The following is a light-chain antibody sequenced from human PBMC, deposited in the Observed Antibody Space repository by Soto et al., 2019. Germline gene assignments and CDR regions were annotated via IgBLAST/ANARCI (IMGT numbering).Light chain of an antibody. Sequence: EIVLTQPPATLSLSPGERVTLSCRASQSVGSYLAWYQQKPGQAPRLLIYGASNRATGIPARFSGSGSGTDFSLTISSLESEDFAVYYCQHRGKWPRTFGQGTKLEIK. CDR1: QSVGSY. CDR3: QHRGKWPRT. J-gene: IGKJ2*01. CDR2: GAS. V-gene: IGKV3-11*01.